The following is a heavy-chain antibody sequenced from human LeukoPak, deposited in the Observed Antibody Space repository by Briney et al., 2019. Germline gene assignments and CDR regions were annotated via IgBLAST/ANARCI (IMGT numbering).Heavy chain of an antibody. CDR2: ISAIRSS. V-gene: IGHV4-61*02. CDR3: AREFDF. CDR1: GGSISSGDYY. Sequence: LTCTVSGGSISSGDYYWSWIRQPAGKRLDLIGPISAIRSSNYNPSLKIRLTISIYTSKNQFSLMLSSVTATDTAVYYCAREFDFWGQGTLVTVSS. J-gene: IGHJ4*02.